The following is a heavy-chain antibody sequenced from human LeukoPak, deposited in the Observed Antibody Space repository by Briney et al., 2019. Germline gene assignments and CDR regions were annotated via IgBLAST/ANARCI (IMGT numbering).Heavy chain of an antibody. CDR2: IYYSGST. V-gene: IGHV4-59*01. D-gene: IGHD6-13*01. Sequence: SETLSLTCTVPGGSISSYYWSWIRQPPGKGLEWIGYIYYSGSTNYNPSLKSRVTISVDTSKNQFSLKLSSVTAADTAVYYCARVGIFDSSSLDYWGQGTLVTVSS. J-gene: IGHJ4*02. CDR3: ARVGIFDSSSLDY. CDR1: GGSISSYY.